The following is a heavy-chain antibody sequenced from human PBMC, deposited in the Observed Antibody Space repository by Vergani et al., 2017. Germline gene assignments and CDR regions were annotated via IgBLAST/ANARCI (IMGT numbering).Heavy chain of an antibody. J-gene: IGHJ5*02. CDR2: ISSISSYI. D-gene: IGHD3-22*01. CDR1: GFTFSSYS. CDR3: ARDMYYYDSSGYFRWFDP. Sequence: EVQLVESGGGLVKPGGSLRLSCAASGFTFSSYSMNWVRQAPGKGLEWVSSISSISSYIYYADSVQGRFTISRDTAKNSLYLQMNSLRAEDTAVYYCARDMYYYDSSGYFRWFDPWGQGTLVTVSS. V-gene: IGHV3-21*01.